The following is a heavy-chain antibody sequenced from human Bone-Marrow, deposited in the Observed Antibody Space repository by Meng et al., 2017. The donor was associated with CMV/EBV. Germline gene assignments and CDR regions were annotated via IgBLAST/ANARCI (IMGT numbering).Heavy chain of an antibody. CDR3: ARELLWFGEGLDP. CDR1: GYTFTAYY. V-gene: IGHV1-2*02. J-gene: IGHJ5*02. D-gene: IGHD3-10*01. Sequence: ASVKVSCKASGYTFTAYYIHWVRQAPGQGLEWMGWINPNSGGTKYAQKFQGRVTMTRDTSINTAYMELSSLKSDGTAVFYCARELLWFGEGLDPWGQGTLVTVSS. CDR2: INPNSGGT.